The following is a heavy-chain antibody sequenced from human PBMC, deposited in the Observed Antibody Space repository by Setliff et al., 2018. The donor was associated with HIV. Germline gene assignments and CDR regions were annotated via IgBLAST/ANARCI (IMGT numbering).Heavy chain of an antibody. CDR3: ARRDLTSAPT. CDR1: GDSFSTGFHY. CDR2: IYHDGST. J-gene: IGHJ5*02. Sequence: SETLSLTCTVSGDSFSTGFHYWVWIRQPPGKGLEWVGSIYHDGSTYYNPSLKSRVTISADTSKNHFSLRSNSATAADTAVYYCARRDLTSAPTWGQGTLGTVSS. D-gene: IGHD3-10*01. V-gene: IGHV4-39*02.